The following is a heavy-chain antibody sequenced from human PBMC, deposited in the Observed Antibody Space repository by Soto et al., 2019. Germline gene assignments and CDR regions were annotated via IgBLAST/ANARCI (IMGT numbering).Heavy chain of an antibody. J-gene: IGHJ4*02. D-gene: IGHD2-2*01. V-gene: IGHV4-30-2*01. CDR1: GCSISSGGYS. Sequence: SETLSLTCAVSGCSISSGGYSWSWIRQPPGKGLEWIGYIYHSGSTYYNPSLKSRVTISVDRSKNQFSLKLSSVTAADTAVYYCARVPARGGQGTLVTVS. CDR2: IYHSGST. CDR3: ARVPAR.